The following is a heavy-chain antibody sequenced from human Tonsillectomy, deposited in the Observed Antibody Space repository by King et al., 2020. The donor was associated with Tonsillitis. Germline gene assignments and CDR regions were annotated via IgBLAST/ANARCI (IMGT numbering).Heavy chain of an antibody. J-gene: IGHJ4*02. CDR1: GFTFSSYA. V-gene: IGHV3-23*04. Sequence: VQLVESGGGLVQPGGSLRLSCAASGFTFSSYAMNWVRQAPGKGLEWVSAISGGGDSTYDADSVKGRFTISRDNSKNTLYLQMNSLRAEDTAVDSWAKGNTATSGPDYFDYWGQGTLVTVSS. CDR3: AKGNTATSGPDYFDY. CDR2: ISGGGDST. D-gene: IGHD6-13*01.